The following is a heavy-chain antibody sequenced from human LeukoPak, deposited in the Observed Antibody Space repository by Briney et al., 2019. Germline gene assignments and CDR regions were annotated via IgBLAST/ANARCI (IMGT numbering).Heavy chain of an antibody. V-gene: IGHV1-69*05. CDR2: IIPIFGTA. CDR1: GYTFTSYG. D-gene: IGHD6-6*01. Sequence: SVKVSCKASGYTFTSYGISWVRQAPGQGLEWMGGIIPIFGTANYAQKFQGRVTITTDESTSTAYMELSSLRSEDTAVYYCAIDWSIPLAARQPSDAFDIWGQGTMVTVSS. J-gene: IGHJ3*02. CDR3: AIDWSIPLAARQPSDAFDI.